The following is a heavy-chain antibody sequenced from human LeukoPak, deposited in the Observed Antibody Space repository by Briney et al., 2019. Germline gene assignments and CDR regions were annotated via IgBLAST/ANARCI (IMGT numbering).Heavy chain of an antibody. J-gene: IGHJ4*02. D-gene: IGHD3-10*01. V-gene: IGHV3-15*01. CDR2: IKSVSDGETT. CDR3: TTLWLGPEF. Sequence: GGSLRLSCAVSGFSFSNAWMNWVRQAPGKGLECVGRIKSVSDGETTDYAAPVKGRFIIPRDDSRSTLYLQMHSLRTEDTAVYYCTTLWLGPEFWGQGTLVTVSS. CDR1: GFSFSNAW.